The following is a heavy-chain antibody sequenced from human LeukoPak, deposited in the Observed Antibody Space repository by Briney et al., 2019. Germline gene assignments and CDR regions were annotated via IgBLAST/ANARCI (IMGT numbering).Heavy chain of an antibody. D-gene: IGHD3-9*01. V-gene: IGHV4-31*03. CDR3: ARYYDILTGYLDY. CDR2: IYYSGST. J-gene: IGHJ4*02. Sequence: SQTLSLTCTVSGASISSGGYYWSWIRQHPGKGLEWIVYIYYSGSTYYNPSLKSRVTISVDTSKNQFSLKLSSVTAADTAVYYCARYYDILTGYLDYWGQGTLVTVSS. CDR1: GASISSGGYY.